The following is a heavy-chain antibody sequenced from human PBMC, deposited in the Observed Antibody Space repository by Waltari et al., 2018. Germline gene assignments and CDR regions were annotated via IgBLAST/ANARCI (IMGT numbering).Heavy chain of an antibody. D-gene: IGHD2-21*02. V-gene: IGHV3-23*04. CDR3: AKDLDLAYCGGDCYLATAEYFQH. CDR2: ISGSGGST. CDR1: GFTFSSYA. J-gene: IGHJ1*01. Sequence: EVQLVESGGGLVQPGGSLRLSCAASGFTFSSYAMRWVRQAPGTGLGWVPAISGSGGSTYYADSVKGRFTISRDNSKNTLYLQMNSLRAEDTAVYYCAKDLDLAYCGGDCYLATAEYFQHWGQGTLVTVSS.